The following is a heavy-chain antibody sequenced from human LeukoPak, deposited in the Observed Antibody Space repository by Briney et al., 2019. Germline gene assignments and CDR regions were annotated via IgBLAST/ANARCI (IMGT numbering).Heavy chain of an antibody. D-gene: IGHD3-3*01. Sequence: LSLTCAVYGGSFSGYYWSWIRQAPGHGLEWLAVIWYDGSNKYYADSVKGRFTISRDNSKNTLYLQMNSLRAEDTAVYYCAKIEGYDFWSGYYTGILDAFDIWGQGTMVTVSS. J-gene: IGHJ3*02. CDR1: GGSFSGYY. CDR2: IWYDGSNK. V-gene: IGHV3-33*06. CDR3: AKIEGYDFWSGYYTGILDAFDI.